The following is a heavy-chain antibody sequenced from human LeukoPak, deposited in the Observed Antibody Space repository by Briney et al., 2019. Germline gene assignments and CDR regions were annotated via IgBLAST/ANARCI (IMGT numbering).Heavy chain of an antibody. V-gene: IGHV6-1*01. D-gene: IGHD3-10*01. J-gene: IGHJ4*02. CDR2: TYYRSRWYN. Sequence: SQTLSLTCAISGDSVSSDSAAWNWIRQSPSRGLEWLGRTYYRSRWYNDYAVSVQSRITINPDTSKNQFSLKLSSVTAADTAVYYCARSYYYGSGSYFLGYWGQGTLVTVSS. CDR3: ARSYYYGSGSYFLGY. CDR1: GDSVSSDSAA.